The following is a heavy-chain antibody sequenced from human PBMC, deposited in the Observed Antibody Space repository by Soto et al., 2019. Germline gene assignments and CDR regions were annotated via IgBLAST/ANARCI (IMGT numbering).Heavy chain of an antibody. J-gene: IGHJ4*02. CDR1: GGSINTFY. Sequence: SETLSLTCTVSGGSINTFYWSWVRQPAGKGLEWIGRIFSSGSTSFNASLESRVAMSVDTSKNNFSLNLSSVTAADMAVYYCAREGSYCAYNFAHGIQLCSFDFWGQGALVTVSS. V-gene: IGHV4-4*07. D-gene: IGHD2-21*01. CDR2: IFSSGST. CDR3: AREGSYCAYNFAHGIQLCSFDF.